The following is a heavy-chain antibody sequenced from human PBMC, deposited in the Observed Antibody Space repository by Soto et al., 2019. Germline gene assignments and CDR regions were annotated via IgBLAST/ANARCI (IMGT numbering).Heavy chain of an antibody. Sequence: QVQLAQSGAEVRKPGSSVKVSCRASGGSFSDFAFSWVRQAPGQGLEWMGGIIPMFAATKYAQRFQDRVTITADASTKAVYLGLSSLTSDDSAVYYCARGGIVAVPAALSSYDDYTNYRFDSWGQGTLVSVSS. J-gene: IGHJ4*02. V-gene: IGHV1-69*01. D-gene: IGHD2-15*01. CDR3: ARGGIVAVPAALSSYDDYTNYRFDS. CDR1: GGSFSDFA. CDR2: IIPMFAAT.